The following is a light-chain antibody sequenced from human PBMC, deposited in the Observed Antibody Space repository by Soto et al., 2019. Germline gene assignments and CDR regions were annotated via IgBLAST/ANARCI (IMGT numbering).Light chain of an antibody. CDR2: DAS. CDR3: QQRSSWPRA. Sequence: EIVSTQSPATLSLSPGERATLSCRASQSVSSYLAWYQQKPGQAPRLLIYDASNRATGIPARFSGSGSGTDFTLTISGLEPEDFAVYYCQQRSSWPRAFGQGTKVDIK. CDR1: QSVSSY. V-gene: IGKV3-11*01. J-gene: IGKJ1*01.